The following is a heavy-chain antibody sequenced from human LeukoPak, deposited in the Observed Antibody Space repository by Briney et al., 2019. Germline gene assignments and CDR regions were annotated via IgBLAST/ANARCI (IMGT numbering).Heavy chain of an antibody. CDR3: ARLLCSGSGSYYKFSPDRYYYYYMDV. CDR1: GGSFSGYY. D-gene: IGHD3-10*01. Sequence: PSETLSLTCAVYGGSFSGYYWSWIRQPPGKGLEWVGEINHSGSTNYNPSLKSRVTISVDTSKNQFSLKLSSVTAADTAVYYCARLLCSGSGSYYKFSPDRYYYYYMDVWGKGTTVTISS. J-gene: IGHJ6*03. V-gene: IGHV4-34*01. CDR2: INHSGST.